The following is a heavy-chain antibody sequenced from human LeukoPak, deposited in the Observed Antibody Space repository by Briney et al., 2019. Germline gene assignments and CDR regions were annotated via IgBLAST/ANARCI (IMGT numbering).Heavy chain of an antibody. J-gene: IGHJ4*02. CDR1: GFTVSSNS. CDR3: ARRVGDYSHPYDY. Sequence: PGGSLRLSCTVSGFTVSSNSMSWVRQAPGRGLGGVSLIYRGGSTQYSDSVKGRFTISRDNSKNTLYLQMNSLRAEDTAVYYCARRVGDYSHPYDYWGQGTLVTVSS. CDR2: IYRGGST. V-gene: IGHV3-53*01. D-gene: IGHD3-22*01.